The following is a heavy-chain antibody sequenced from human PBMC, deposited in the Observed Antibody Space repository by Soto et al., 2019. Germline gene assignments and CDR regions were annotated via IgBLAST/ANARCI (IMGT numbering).Heavy chain of an antibody. D-gene: IGHD2-2*01. CDR2: IKSKTDGGTT. V-gene: IGHV3-15*01. CDR3: TTLGYCSSTSCYPWFDP. CDR1: GFTFSNAW. Sequence: VQLVESGGGLVKPGGSLRLSCAASGFTFSNAWMSWVRQAPGKGLEWVGRIKSKTDGGTTDYAAPVKGRFTISRDDSKNTLYLQMNSLKTEDTAVYYCTTLGYCSSTSCYPWFDPWGQGTLVTVSS. J-gene: IGHJ5*02.